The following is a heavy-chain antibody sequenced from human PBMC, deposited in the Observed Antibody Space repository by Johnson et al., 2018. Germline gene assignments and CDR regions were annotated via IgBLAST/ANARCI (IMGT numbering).Heavy chain of an antibody. D-gene: IGHD6-19*01. CDR1: GFTFSSYA. CDR3: AKAEQGLGRDAFDI. J-gene: IGHJ3*02. CDR2: ISGSGGST. Sequence: VQLVESGGGLVQPGGSLRLSCAASGFTFSSYAMSWVRQAPGKGLEWVSRISGSGGSTYYADSVQGRFTNSRDNSTNTLYLHMNNRRAEDTAVYYCAKAEQGLGRDAFDIGGQGTMVTVSS. V-gene: IGHV3-23*04.